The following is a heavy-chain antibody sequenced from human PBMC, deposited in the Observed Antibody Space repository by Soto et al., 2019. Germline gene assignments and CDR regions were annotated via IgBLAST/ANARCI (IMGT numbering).Heavy chain of an antibody. D-gene: IGHD4-17*01. V-gene: IGHV3-53*04. CDR1: GFTVSSNY. CDR3: ARAAEVTTEPSRYYFDY. Sequence: HPGGSLRLSCAASGFTVSSNYMSWVRQAPGKGLEWVSVIYSGGSTYYADSVKGRFTISRHNSKNTLYLQMNSLRAEDTAVYYCARAAEVTTEPSRYYFDYWGQGTLVTAPQ. J-gene: IGHJ4*02. CDR2: IYSGGST.